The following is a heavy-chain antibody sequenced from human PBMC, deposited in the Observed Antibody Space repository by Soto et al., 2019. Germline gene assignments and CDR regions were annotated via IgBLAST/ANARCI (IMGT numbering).Heavy chain of an antibody. CDR2: ISGSGGST. D-gene: IGHD6-13*01. J-gene: IGHJ4*02. CDR3: AKDPLSRKAGDY. V-gene: IGHV3-23*01. CDR1: GLTFSSYA. Sequence: EVQLLESGGGLVQPGGSLRLSCAASGLTFSSYAITWVRQAPGKGLEWVSAISGSGGSTYYADSVKGRFTISRDNSRNTLYLQMNSLRAEDTAVYYCAKDPLSRKAGDYWGQGTLVTVSS.